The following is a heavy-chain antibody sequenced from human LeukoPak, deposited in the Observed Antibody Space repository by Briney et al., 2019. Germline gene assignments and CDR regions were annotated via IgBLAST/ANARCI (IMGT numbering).Heavy chain of an antibody. Sequence: SETLSLTCTVSGGSISSYYWSWIRQPPGKGLEWIGYIYYSGSTNYNPSLKSRVTISVDTSKNQFSLKLSSVTAADTAVYYCARSVNWLLFYYFDYWGQGTLVTVSS. V-gene: IGHV4-59*01. CDR1: GGSISSYY. J-gene: IGHJ4*02. CDR2: IYYSGST. D-gene: IGHD3-9*01. CDR3: ARSVNWLLFYYFDY.